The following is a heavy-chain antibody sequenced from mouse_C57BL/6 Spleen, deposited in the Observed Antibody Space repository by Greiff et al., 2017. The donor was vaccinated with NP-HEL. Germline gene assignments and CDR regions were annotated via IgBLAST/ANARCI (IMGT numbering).Heavy chain of an antibody. J-gene: IGHJ3*01. Sequence: VQLQQPGAELVKPGASVKMSCKASGYTFTSYWITWVKQRPGQGLEWIGDIYPGSGSTNYNEKFKSKATLTVDTSSSTAYMQLSSLTSEDSAVYYCARSVRTAQATRDFFFAYWGQGTLVTVSA. CDR1: GYTFTSYW. V-gene: IGHV1-55*01. CDR2: IYPGSGST. D-gene: IGHD3-2*02. CDR3: ARSVRTAQATRDFFFAY.